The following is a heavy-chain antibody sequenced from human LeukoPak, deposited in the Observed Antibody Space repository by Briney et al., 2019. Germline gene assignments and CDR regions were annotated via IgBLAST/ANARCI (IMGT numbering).Heavy chain of an antibody. CDR2: ISSSSSYI. Sequence: VGSLRLSCAASGFSFSSYWMHWVRQAPGKGLEWVSSISSSSSYIYYADSVKGRFTISRDNAKNSLYLQMNSLRAEDTAVYYCARAGSGYDYDYWGQGTLVTVSS. D-gene: IGHD5-12*01. CDR3: ARAGSGYDYDY. V-gene: IGHV3-21*01. J-gene: IGHJ4*02. CDR1: GFSFSSYW.